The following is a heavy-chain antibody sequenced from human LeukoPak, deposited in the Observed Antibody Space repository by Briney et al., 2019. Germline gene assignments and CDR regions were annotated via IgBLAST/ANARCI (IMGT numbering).Heavy chain of an antibody. Sequence: TSETLSLTCTVSGGSISSYYWSWIRQPPGKGLEWIGYIYYSGSTNYNPSLKSRVTISVDTSKNQFSLKLSSVTAADTAVYYCARGRYYSGGSCYDYWGQGTLVTVSS. V-gene: IGHV4-59*08. CDR2: IYYSGST. J-gene: IGHJ4*02. D-gene: IGHD2-15*01. CDR3: ARGRYYSGGSCYDY. CDR1: GGSISSYY.